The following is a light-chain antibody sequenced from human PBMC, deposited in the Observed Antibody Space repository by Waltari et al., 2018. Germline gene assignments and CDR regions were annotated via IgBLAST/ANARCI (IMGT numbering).Light chain of an antibody. V-gene: IGKV3-15*01. CDR1: QNVGSN. CDR2: GAS. CDR3: QQYNNWPRT. Sequence: EVVMTQSPVTLSVSPGERPTLSCRASQNVGSNLSWYHQKPGQAPRLLAYGASTRATGIPDRISGSGSGTEFTLTISSLQSEDFAVYYCQQYNNWPRTFGQGTKVEIK. J-gene: IGKJ1*01.